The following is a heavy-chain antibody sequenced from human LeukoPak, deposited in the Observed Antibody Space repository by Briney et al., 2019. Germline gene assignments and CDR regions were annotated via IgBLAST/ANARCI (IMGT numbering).Heavy chain of an antibody. D-gene: IGHD1-26*01. CDR2: INHSGST. V-gene: IGHV4-34*01. J-gene: IGHJ4*02. CDR1: GGSFSGYY. CDR3: ARISWWGSYSGDY. Sequence: PSETLSLTCAVYGGSFSGYYWSWIRQPPGKGLEWIGEINHSGSTNYNPSLKSRVTISVDTSKNQFSLKLSSVTAADTAVYYCARISWWGSYSGDYWGRGTLVTVSS.